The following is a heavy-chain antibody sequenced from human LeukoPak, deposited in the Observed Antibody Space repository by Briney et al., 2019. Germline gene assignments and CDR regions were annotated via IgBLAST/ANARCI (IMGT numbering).Heavy chain of an antibody. CDR3: ARAQDYCSGGSCYGYFQH. CDR2: IYYTGST. Sequence: SETLSLTCSVSGGSISSLYWSWIRQPPGKGLEWIGYIYYTGSTNYNPSLKSRVTMFVDMSKNQFSLRLSSVTAADTAVYYCARAQDYCSGGSCYGYFQHWGQGSLVTVSS. V-gene: IGHV4-59*08. CDR1: GGSISSLY. D-gene: IGHD2-15*01. J-gene: IGHJ1*01.